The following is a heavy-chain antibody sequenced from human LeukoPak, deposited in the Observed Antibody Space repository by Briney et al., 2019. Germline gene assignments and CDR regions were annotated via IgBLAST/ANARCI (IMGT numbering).Heavy chain of an antibody. CDR2: ISSSGSTI. Sequence: PGGSLRLSCAASGFTFSSYEMNWVRQAPGKGLEWVSYISSSGSTIYYADSVKGRFTISRDNAKNSLYQQMNSLRAEDTAVYYCARPFSYSSSWRGFDCWGQGALVTVSS. J-gene: IGHJ4*02. D-gene: IGHD6-13*01. CDR1: GFTFSSYE. V-gene: IGHV3-48*03. CDR3: ARPFSYSSSWRGFDC.